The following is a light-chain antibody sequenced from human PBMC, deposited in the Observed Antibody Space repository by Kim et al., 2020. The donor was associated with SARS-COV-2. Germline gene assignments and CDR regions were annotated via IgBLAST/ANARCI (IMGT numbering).Light chain of an antibody. Sequence: QSALTQPPSVSGSPGQSVTISCTGTNSDIGSYDRVSWYQQSPGTVPKLMIYEVNNRPSGAPDRFSGSKSGSTASLTISGLQAEDEADYYCSSFTSSSTWVFGGGTQLTVL. CDR3: SSFTSSSTWV. V-gene: IGLV2-18*02. CDR1: NSDIGSYDR. CDR2: EVN. J-gene: IGLJ3*02.